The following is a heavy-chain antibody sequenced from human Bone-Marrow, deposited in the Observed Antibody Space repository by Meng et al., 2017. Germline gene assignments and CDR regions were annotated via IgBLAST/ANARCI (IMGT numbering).Heavy chain of an antibody. D-gene: IGHD3-3*01. CDR2: IYYSGST. CDR3: ARQGFLEWLLYRGNWFDP. CDR1: GGSISSSSYY. V-gene: IGHV4-39*01. Sequence: QLQLQESGPVLVKPSETLSLTCTVSGGSISSSSYYWGWIRQPPGKGLEWIGSIYYSGSTYYNPSLKSRVTISVDTSKNQFSLKLSSVTAADTAVYYCARQGFLEWLLYRGNWFDPWGQGTLVTVSS. J-gene: IGHJ5*02.